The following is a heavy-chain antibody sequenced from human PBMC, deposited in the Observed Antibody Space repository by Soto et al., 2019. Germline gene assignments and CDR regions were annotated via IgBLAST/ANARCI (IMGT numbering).Heavy chain of an antibody. CDR2: ISNSGNT. J-gene: IGHJ6*02. Sequence: EVQLLESGGALVQPGGSLRLSCAASGFTFSSYAMYWVRQAPGKGLEWVSTISNSGNTYYADSVEGRLTISRDNSKNTLYLQMNSLRAEDTAVYYCAKTKFRGVVVNVWGQGTTVTVSS. V-gene: IGHV3-23*01. CDR3: AKTKFRGVVVNV. CDR1: GFTFSSYA. D-gene: IGHD3-10*01.